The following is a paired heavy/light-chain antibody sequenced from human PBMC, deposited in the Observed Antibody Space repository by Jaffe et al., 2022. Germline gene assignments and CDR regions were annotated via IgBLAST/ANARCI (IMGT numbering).Light chain of an antibody. J-gene: IGKJ2*01. CDR2: ASS. CDR1: QGISNY. Sequence: DIQMTQSPSAMSASVGDRVTITCRASQGISNYLAWFQQKPGKVPKRLIYASSSLQSGVPSRFSGSGSGTEFTLTISSLQPEDFATYYCLQHNSYPYTFGQGTKLEIK. V-gene: IGKV1-17*03. CDR3: LQHNSYPYT.
Heavy chain of an antibody. CDR3: ARDGFGGWGVATIPNYYMDV. CDR1: GGTFSSYA. D-gene: IGHD5-12*01. V-gene: IGHV1-69*01. Sequence: QVQLVQSGAEVKKPGSSVKVSCKASGGTFSSYAISWVRQAPGQGLEWMGGIIPIFGTANYAQKFQGRVTITADESTSTAYMELSSLRSEDTAVYYCARDGFGGWGVATIPNYYMDVWGKGTTVTVSS. CDR2: IIPIFGTA. J-gene: IGHJ6*03.